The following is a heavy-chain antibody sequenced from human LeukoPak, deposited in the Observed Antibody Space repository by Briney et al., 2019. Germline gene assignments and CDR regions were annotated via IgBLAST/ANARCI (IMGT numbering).Heavy chain of an antibody. D-gene: IGHD3-3*01. J-gene: IGHJ5*02. CDR3: ARVSVHYDFWSDYYTADNWFDP. V-gene: IGHV1-18*01. Sequence: ASVKVSCKASGYTFTSYGISWVRQAPGQGLEWMGWISAYNGNTNYAQKLQGRVTMTTDTSTSTAYMELRSLRSDDTAVYYCARVSVHYDFWSDYYTADNWFDPWGQGTLVTVSS. CDR2: ISAYNGNT. CDR1: GYTFTSYG.